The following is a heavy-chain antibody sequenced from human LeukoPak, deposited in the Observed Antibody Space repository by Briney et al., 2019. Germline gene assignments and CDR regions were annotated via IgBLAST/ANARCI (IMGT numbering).Heavy chain of an antibody. Sequence: TGGSLRLSCAASGFIFSNYEMNWVRQAPGKGLEGVSYINPSGSTIYYADSVKGRFTISRDNAKDSVGLQMNSLRADDTAIYYCATYIIGPTLDYWGQGTLVTVSS. CDR3: ATYIIGPTLDY. J-gene: IGHJ4*02. D-gene: IGHD3-10*01. CDR1: GFIFSNYE. CDR2: INPSGSTI. V-gene: IGHV3-48*03.